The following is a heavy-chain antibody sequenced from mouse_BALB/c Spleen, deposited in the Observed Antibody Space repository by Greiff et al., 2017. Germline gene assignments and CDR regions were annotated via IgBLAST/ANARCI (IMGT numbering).Heavy chain of an antibody. CDR2: IYPYNGGT. D-gene: IGHD2-2*01. V-gene: IGHV1S29*02. CDR1: GYTFTDYN. CDR3: ARDGYDGYAMDY. Sequence: VQLQQSGPELVKPGASVKISCKASGYTFTDYNMHWVKQSHGKSLEWIGYIYPYNGGTGYNQKFKSKATLTVDNSSSTAYMELRSLTSEDSAVYYCARDGYDGYAMDYWGQGTSVTVSS. J-gene: IGHJ4*01.